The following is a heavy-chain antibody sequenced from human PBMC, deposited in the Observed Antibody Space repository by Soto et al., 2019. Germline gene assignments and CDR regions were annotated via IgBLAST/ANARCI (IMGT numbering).Heavy chain of an antibody. CDR2: ISGRGGST. CDR1: GFTFSIYA. J-gene: IGHJ1*01. CDR3: AKEGIAAAGTEYFQH. V-gene: IGHV3-23*01. D-gene: IGHD6-13*01. Sequence: GGSLTLSCAASGFTFSIYAMSWVRQAPGKGLEWVSAISGRGGSTYYADSVKGRFTIARDNSKNSLYLQMNSLRAEDTAVYYCAKEGIAAAGTEYFQHWGQGTMVTVSS.